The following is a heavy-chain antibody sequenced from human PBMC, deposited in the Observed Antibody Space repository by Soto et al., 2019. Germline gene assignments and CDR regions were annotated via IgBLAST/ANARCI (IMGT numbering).Heavy chain of an antibody. Sequence: QVQLVQSGAEVKKPGSSVKVSCKASGGTFSNYILNWVRQAPGQGLEWMGEIIPVFATTNYAQKFQGRVSITADESTSTAYMELSSLRSEDTAVFYCARTDLRYCSGGACYKGSDSWGQGTLVTVSS. CDR1: GGTFSNYI. CDR3: ARTDLRYCSGGACYKGSDS. V-gene: IGHV1-69*01. D-gene: IGHD2-15*01. CDR2: IIPVFATT. J-gene: IGHJ4*02.